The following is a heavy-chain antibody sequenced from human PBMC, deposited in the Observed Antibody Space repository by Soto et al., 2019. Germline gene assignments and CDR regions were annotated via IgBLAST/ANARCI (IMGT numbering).Heavy chain of an antibody. CDR3: AKDHRRGDTAMTGNGMDV. V-gene: IGHV3-30*18. Sequence: GGSLRLSCAASGFTFSSYGMHWVRQAPGKGLEWVAVISYDGSNKYYADSVKGRFTISRDNSKNTLYLQMNSLRAEDTAVYYCAKDHRRGDTAMTGNGMDVWGQGTTVTVSS. CDR1: GFTFSSYG. J-gene: IGHJ6*02. CDR2: ISYDGSNK. D-gene: IGHD5-18*01.